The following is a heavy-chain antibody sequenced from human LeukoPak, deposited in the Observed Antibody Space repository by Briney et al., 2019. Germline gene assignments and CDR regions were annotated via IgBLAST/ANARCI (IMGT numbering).Heavy chain of an antibody. CDR2: IYYSGST. CDR1: GGSISSYY. D-gene: IGHD6-13*01. V-gene: IGHV4-59*08. Sequence: PSETLSLTCTVSGGSISSYYWSWIRQPPGKGLEWIGYIYYSGSTNYNPSLKSRVTISVDTSKNQFSLKLSSVTAADTAVYYCARQGRVWQQLVNWGQGTLVTVSS. CDR3: ARQGRVWQQLVN. J-gene: IGHJ4*02.